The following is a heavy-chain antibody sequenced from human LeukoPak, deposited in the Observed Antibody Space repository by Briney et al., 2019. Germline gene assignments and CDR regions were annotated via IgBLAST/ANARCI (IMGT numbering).Heavy chain of an antibody. CDR3: ARDGPPGSRWYAVPFDY. Sequence: GASVKVSCKASGYTFTSYYMHWVRQAPGQGLEWMGIINPSGGSTSYAQKFQGRVTMTRDTSTSTVYMELSSLRSEDTAVYYCARDGPPGSRWYAVPFDYWGQGTLVTVSS. CDR2: INPSGGST. J-gene: IGHJ4*02. D-gene: IGHD6-13*01. V-gene: IGHV1-46*01. CDR1: GYTFTSYY.